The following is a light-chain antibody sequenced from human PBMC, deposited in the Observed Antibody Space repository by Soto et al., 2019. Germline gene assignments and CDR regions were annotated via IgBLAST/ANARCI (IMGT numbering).Light chain of an antibody. V-gene: IGLV2-14*01. CDR1: SSDVGGYNY. CDR3: SSYTSSSTLYV. Sequence: GTSSDVGGYNYVSWYQQHPGKAPKLMIYEVSNRPSGVSNRFSGSKSGNTASLTISGLQAEDEADYYCSSYTSSSTLYVFGTGTKVTVL. CDR2: EVS. J-gene: IGLJ1*01.